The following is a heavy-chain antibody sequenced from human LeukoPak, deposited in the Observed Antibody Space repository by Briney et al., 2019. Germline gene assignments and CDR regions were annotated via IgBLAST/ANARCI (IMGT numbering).Heavy chain of an antibody. Sequence: ASVKVSCKASGYTFTSYDINWVRQATGQGLEWMGWMNPNSGNTGYAQKFQGRVTMTRNTSISTAYMELSSLRSEDTAVYYCARAVQLLWFGELMLRFDPWGQGTLVTVSS. J-gene: IGHJ5*02. CDR1: GYTFTSYD. V-gene: IGHV1-8*01. CDR3: ARAVQLLWFGELMLRFDP. CDR2: MNPNSGNT. D-gene: IGHD3-10*01.